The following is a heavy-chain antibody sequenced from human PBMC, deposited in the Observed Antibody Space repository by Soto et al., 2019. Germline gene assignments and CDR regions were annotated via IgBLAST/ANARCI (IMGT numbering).Heavy chain of an antibody. Sequence: ASVKVSCKASGYTFTSYYMHWVRQAPGQGLEWMGIINPSGGSTSYAQKFQGRVTMTRDTSTSTVYMELSSLRSEDTAVYYCAREDGSSADYYYYYGMDVWGQGTTVTVSS. D-gene: IGHD6-25*01. CDR3: AREDGSSADYYYYYGMDV. CDR2: INPSGGST. CDR1: GYTFTSYY. V-gene: IGHV1-46*01. J-gene: IGHJ6*02.